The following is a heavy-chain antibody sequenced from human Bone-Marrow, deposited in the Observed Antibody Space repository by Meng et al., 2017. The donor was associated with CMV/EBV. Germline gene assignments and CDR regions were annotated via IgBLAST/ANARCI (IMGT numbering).Heavy chain of an antibody. CDR2: IYSGGST. J-gene: IGHJ4*02. V-gene: IGHV3-66*01. CDR3: ARGSREDSGYGN. Sequence: EVQLVESXXXXXQXXGXXRLSCAASGFTVSSNYMSWVRQAPGKGLEWVSVIYSGGSTYYADSVKGRFTISRDNSKNTLYLQMNSLRAEDTAVYYCARGSREDSGYGNWGQGTLVTVSS. CDR1: GFTVSSNY. D-gene: IGHD5-12*01.